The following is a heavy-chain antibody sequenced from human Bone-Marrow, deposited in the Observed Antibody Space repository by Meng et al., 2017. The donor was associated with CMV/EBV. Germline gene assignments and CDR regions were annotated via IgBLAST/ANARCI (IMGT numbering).Heavy chain of an antibody. CDR2: ISAYNGNT. CDR1: GGTFSSHA. D-gene: IGHD1-26*01. J-gene: IGHJ6*02. Sequence: ASVKVSCKTSGGTFSSHAISWVRQAPGQGLEWMGWISAYNGNTNYAQKLQGRVTMTTDTSTSTAYMELRSLRSDDTAVYYCARRSYYPDYYYYGMDVWGQGTTVTVSS. V-gene: IGHV1-18*01. CDR3: ARRSYYPDYYYYGMDV.